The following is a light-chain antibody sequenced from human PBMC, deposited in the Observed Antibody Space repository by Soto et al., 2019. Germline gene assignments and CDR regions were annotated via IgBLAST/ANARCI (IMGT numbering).Light chain of an antibody. CDR1: QTISNW. CDR3: QQYNNYPFT. CDR2: KAS. Sequence: DIQMTQSLSTLSASVGDRVTITCRASQTISNWLAWYQQKPGKAPKLLIYKASSLESGVPSRFSGSGSGTEFTLTISSLQPDDFATYYCQQYNNYPFTFGGGTKVDI. V-gene: IGKV1-5*03. J-gene: IGKJ4*01.